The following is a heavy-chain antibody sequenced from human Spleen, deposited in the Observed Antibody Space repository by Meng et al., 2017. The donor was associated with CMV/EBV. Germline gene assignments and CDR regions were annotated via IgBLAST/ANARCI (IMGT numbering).Heavy chain of an antibody. CDR1: GFTFRSYG. CDR2: IWDDGISK. V-gene: IGHV3-33*01. J-gene: IGHJ4*02. Sequence: CAASGFTFRSYGMHWVRQAPGKGLEWVAVIWDDGISKYYADAVRGRFMISRDNSVSTLYLQMNSLRGEDTAVYYCAFSNSWYCFDHWGQGTLVTVSS. D-gene: IGHD6-13*01. CDR3: AFSNSWYCFDH.